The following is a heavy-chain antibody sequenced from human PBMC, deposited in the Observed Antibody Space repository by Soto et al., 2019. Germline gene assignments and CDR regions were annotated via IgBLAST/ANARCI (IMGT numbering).Heavy chain of an antibody. CDR2: LHYSGIT. V-gene: IGHV4-59*01. Sequence: SETLSLTCTVSDDSITNYYWSWIRQPPGKGLEWIGYLHYSGITKYNPSPKSRVTLSIDMSKTQFSLRLSSMTTADTAVYYCVRTVNDFWSGFSYYFDFWGQGALVTVSS. D-gene: IGHD3-3*01. J-gene: IGHJ4*02. CDR3: VRTVNDFWSGFSYYFDF. CDR1: DDSITNYY.